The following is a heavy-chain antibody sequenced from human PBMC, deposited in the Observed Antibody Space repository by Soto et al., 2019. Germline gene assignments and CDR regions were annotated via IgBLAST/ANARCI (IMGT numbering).Heavy chain of an antibody. CDR3: ARREAVAGANDY. D-gene: IGHD6-19*01. V-gene: IGHV3-23*01. CDR2: ISAINTGT. CDR1: GFTFSNFP. J-gene: IGHJ4*02. Sequence: EVQLLESGGGLVQPVGSLRLSCAASGFTFSNFPMGWVRQAPGKGLEWVSLISAINTGTYYADSVKGRFTISRDNSKNTLYMQMNSLRADDTAIYYCARREAVAGANDYCGQGTLVTVSS.